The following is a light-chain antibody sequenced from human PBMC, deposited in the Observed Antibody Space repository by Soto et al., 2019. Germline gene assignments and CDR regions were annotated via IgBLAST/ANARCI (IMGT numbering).Light chain of an antibody. Sequence: EIVLTQSPGILSLSPGERATLSCRASQSVSSSYLAWYQQKPGQAPRLLIYGASSRATGIPDRFSGSGSGTDFTLSITRLEPEDSAVYFCQQYTGPPTTFGQGTRLEI. CDR3: QQYTGPPTT. CDR2: GAS. CDR1: QSVSSSY. J-gene: IGKJ5*01. V-gene: IGKV3-20*01.